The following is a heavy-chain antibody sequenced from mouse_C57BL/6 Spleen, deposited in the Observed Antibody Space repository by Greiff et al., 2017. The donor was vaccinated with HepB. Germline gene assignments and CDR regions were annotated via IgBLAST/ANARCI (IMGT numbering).Heavy chain of an antibody. CDR2: IDPETGGT. V-gene: IGHV1-15*01. Sequence: VQLQQSGAELVRPGASVTLSCKASGYTFTNYEMHWVKQTPVHGLEWIGAIDPETGGTAYNQKFKGKAILTADKSSSTAYMELRSLTSEDSAVYYCTREPRLWGQGTTLTVSS. J-gene: IGHJ2*01. CDR3: TREPRL. CDR1: GYTFTNYE.